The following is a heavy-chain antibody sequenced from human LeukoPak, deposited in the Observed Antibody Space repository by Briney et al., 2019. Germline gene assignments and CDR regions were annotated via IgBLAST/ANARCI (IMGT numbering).Heavy chain of an antibody. Sequence: GASVKVSCKASGYTFTGYYMHWVRQAPGQGLEWMGWISAYNGNTNYAQKLQGRVTMTTDTSTSTAYMELRSLRSDDTAVYYCARGVTMIVAASGLDYWGQGTLVTVSS. CDR3: ARGVTMIVAASGLDY. J-gene: IGHJ4*02. CDR1: GYTFTGYY. CDR2: ISAYNGNT. D-gene: IGHD3-22*01. V-gene: IGHV1-18*04.